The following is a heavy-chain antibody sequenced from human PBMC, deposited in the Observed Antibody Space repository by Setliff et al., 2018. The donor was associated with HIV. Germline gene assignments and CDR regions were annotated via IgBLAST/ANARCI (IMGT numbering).Heavy chain of an antibody. CDR1: GFIFSSYD. Sequence: PGGSLRLSCAASGFIFSSYDMNRVRQAPGRGLEWVSHISSSSGRAIYYADSVKGRFTISRDDPKNSLYLQMNSLTVEDTAVYYTSPKEFGDSLYPYEFWGQGTLVTVSS. D-gene: IGHD3-10*01. CDR3: SPKEFGDSLYPYEF. V-gene: IGHV3-48*03. J-gene: IGHJ4*02. CDR2: ISSSSGRAI.